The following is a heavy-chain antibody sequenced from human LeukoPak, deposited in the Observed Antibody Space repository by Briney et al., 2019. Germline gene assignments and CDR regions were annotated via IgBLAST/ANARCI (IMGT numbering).Heavy chain of an antibody. J-gene: IGHJ5*02. V-gene: IGHV4-34*01. CDR3: ARAPNYDFWSGYPRNWFDP. CDR1: GGSFSGYY. CDR2: INHSGST. D-gene: IGHD3-3*01. Sequence: SETLSLTCAVYGGSFSGYYWSWIRQPPGKGLEWIGEINHSGSTNYNPSLKSRVTISVDTSKNQFSLKLSSVTAADTAVYYCARAPNYDFWSGYPRNWFDPWGQGTLVTVSS.